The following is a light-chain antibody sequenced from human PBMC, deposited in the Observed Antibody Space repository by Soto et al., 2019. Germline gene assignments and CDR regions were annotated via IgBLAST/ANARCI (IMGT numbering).Light chain of an antibody. CDR2: DVS. CDR3: QQYNNWPFS. V-gene: IGKV3-15*01. Sequence: LMTQSPATLSLSPGESVTLSCRAGQGVTTNFAWYQQKSGQSPRLLIYDVSSRATGLPSRFSGTGSETDFTLTISGLQSEDSAIYFCQQYNNWPFSFGQGTRL. J-gene: IGKJ5*01. CDR1: QGVTTN.